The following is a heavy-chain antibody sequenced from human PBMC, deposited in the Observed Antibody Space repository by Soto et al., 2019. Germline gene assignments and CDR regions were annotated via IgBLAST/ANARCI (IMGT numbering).Heavy chain of an antibody. CDR2: IWYDGSNK. D-gene: IGHD4-17*01. V-gene: IGHV3-33*01. Sequence: QVQLVESGGGVVQPGRSLRLSCAASGFTFSSYGMHWVRQAPGKGLEWVAVIWYDGSNKYYADSVKGRVTISRDNSKNTLYLQMNSLRAEDTAVYYCAREDDYGDYGLDYWGQGTLVTVSS. CDR1: GFTFSSYG. J-gene: IGHJ4*02. CDR3: AREDDYGDYGLDY.